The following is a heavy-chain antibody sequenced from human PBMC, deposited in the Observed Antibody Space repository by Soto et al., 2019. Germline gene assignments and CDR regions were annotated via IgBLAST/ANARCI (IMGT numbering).Heavy chain of an antibody. J-gene: IGHJ6*03. CDR2: IYYSGST. CDR1: GGSISSYY. D-gene: IGHD1-26*01. CDR3: ARQIGWVYYNYYMDV. V-gene: IGHV4-59*08. Sequence: ETLSLTCTVSGGSISSYYWSWIRQPPGKGLEWIGYIYYSGSTNYNPSLKSRVTISVATSKNQFSLKLSSVTAADTAVYSCARQIGWVYYNYYMDVGGKGTTVTVSS.